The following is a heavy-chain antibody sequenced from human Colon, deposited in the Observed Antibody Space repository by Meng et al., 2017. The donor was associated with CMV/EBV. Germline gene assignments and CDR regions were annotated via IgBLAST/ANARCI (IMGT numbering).Heavy chain of an antibody. CDR2: IYYSGST. J-gene: IGHJ6*02. CDR1: GDSISTYY. Sequence: SETLSLTCTVSGDSISTYYWSWIRQPPGKELEWIGYIYYSGSTYYNPSLKSRVTISVDTSKNQFSLKLSSVTAADTAVYYCAREGLGPTYYYYGLDVWGQGTTVTVSS. V-gene: IGHV4-59*01. D-gene: IGHD7-27*01. CDR3: AREGLGPTYYYYGLDV.